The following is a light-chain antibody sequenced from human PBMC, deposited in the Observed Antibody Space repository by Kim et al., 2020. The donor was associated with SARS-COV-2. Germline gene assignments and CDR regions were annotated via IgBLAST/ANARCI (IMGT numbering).Light chain of an antibody. J-gene: IGLJ3*02. V-gene: IGLV3-21*02. Sequence: AQGEAARSTSDGGSIGTKRVDWYQQKAGQTPVLIIYDDSRRPSGIPERFSGSNAGNTDTLTVSRVEAGDEADYYCQVWDSSTDQVLFGGGTKLTVL. CDR3: QVWDSSTDQVL. CDR1: SIGTKR. CDR2: DDS.